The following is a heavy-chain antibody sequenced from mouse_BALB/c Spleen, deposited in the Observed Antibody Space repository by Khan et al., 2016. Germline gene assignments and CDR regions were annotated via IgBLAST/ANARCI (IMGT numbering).Heavy chain of an antibody. CDR3: AGGGNYGMDY. Sequence: VQLQESGPGLVKPSQSLSLTCSVTGYSITSGYYWNWIRQFPGNKLEWMGYISYDGSNNYTPSLQNRISITRDTSKNQFFLKLNSVTTEDTATYYCAGGGNYGMDYWGQGTSVTVSS. CDR2: ISYDGSN. V-gene: IGHV3-6*02. CDR1: GYSITSGYY. D-gene: IGHD2-1*01. J-gene: IGHJ4*01.